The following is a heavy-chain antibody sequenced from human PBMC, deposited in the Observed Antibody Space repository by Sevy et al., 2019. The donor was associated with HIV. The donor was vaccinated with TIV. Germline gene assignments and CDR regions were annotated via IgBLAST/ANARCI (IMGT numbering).Heavy chain of an antibody. CDR1: GFTFDDYA. D-gene: IGHD6-13*01. V-gene: IGHV3-43D*04. CDR2: ISWDGGST. CDR3: AKDGGEAGIPHSSSDSSYYFDY. J-gene: IGHJ4*02. Sequence: GGSLRLSCAASGFTFDDYAMHWVRQAPGKGLEWVSLISWDGGSTYDADSVKGRFTISRDNSKNSLYLQMNSLRAEDTALYYCAKDGGEAGIPHSSSDSSYYFDYRGQGTLVTVSS.